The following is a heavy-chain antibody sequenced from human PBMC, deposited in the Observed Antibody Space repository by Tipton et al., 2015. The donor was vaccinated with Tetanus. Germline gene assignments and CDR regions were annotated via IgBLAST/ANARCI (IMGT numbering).Heavy chain of an antibody. V-gene: IGHV3-21*01. J-gene: IGHJ6*02. CDR1: KFSFSRHS. Sequence: GSLRLSCAASKFSFSRHSMDWVHQAPGKGLEWVSSISSGSTYIYYADSVKGRFTISRDNAKNSLYLLMDSLRAEDTAVYYCARDQIVEQATRDHDYGVDVWGQGTTVTVSS. CDR2: ISSGSTYI. CDR3: ARDQIVEQATRDHDYGVDV. D-gene: IGHD3-22*01.